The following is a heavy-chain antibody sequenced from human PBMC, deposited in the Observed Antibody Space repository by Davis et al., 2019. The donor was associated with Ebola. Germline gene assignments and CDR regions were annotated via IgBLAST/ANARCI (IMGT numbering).Heavy chain of an antibody. D-gene: IGHD5-18*01. CDR2: FYYSGST. V-gene: IGHV4-59*01. CDR3: ARDRIQLFAFDI. Sequence: SETLSLTCAVYGGSFSGYYWSWIRQPPGKGLEWSGYFYYSGSTNYNPSLKSRVTISVDTSKNQFSLKLSSVTAADTAVYYCARDRIQLFAFDIWGQGTMVTVSS. J-gene: IGHJ3*02. CDR1: GGSFSGYY.